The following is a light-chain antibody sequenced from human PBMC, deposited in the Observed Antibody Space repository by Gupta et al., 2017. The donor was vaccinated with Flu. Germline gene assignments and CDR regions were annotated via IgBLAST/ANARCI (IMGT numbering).Light chain of an antibody. CDR3: QSYDSSLIGYV. J-gene: IGLJ1*01. CDR1: SSNIGTVYD. CDR2: GNN. Sequence: QSVLTQPPSVSGAPGQRVTISCTGSSSNIGTVYDVHWYQQLPGTAPKLLIYGNNNRPSGVPDRFSGSKSGTSASLAITGLRAEDEADYYCQSYDSSLIGYVFGTGTRVTVL. V-gene: IGLV1-40*01.